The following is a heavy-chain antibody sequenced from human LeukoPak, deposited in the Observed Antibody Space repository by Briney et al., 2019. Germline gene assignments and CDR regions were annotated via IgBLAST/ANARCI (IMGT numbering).Heavy chain of an antibody. J-gene: IGHJ5*02. CDR3: ARDLTHYFDSSGYYQPLGP. V-gene: IGHV1-46*01. CDR1: GYTFTSYY. Sequence: GASVTVSCKASGYTFTSYYLHWVRQAPGQGLEWMGIINPSGGSTTYAQKFQGRVTMTRDTSTSTVYMELSSLRSEDTAVYYCARDLTHYFDSSGYYQPLGPWGQGTLVTVSS. CDR2: INPSGGST. D-gene: IGHD3-22*01.